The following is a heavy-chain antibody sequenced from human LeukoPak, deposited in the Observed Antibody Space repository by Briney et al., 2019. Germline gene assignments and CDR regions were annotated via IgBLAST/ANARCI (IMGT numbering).Heavy chain of an antibody. J-gene: IGHJ4*02. CDR3: ARDSNYYYDSSGYQDY. D-gene: IGHD3-22*01. CDR2: ISAYNGNT. V-gene: IGHV1-18*01. Sequence: GASVKVSCKASGYTFTSYGISWVRQAPGQGLEWMGWISAYNGNTNYAQKLQGRVTMTTDTSTSTAYMKLRSLRSDDTAVYYCARDSNYYYDSSGYQDYWGQGTLVTVSS. CDR1: GYTFTSYG.